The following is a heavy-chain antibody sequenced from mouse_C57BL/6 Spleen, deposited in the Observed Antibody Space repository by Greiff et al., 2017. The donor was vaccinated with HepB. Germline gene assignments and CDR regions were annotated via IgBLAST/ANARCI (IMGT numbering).Heavy chain of an antibody. J-gene: IGHJ4*01. CDR2: IYPGDGDT. V-gene: IGHV1-80*01. CDR1: GYAFSSYW. Sequence: VQLQHSGAELAKPGASVKISCKASGYAFSSYWMNWVKQRPGKGLEWIGQIYPGDGDTNYNGKFKGKATLTADKSSSTAYMQLSSLTSEDSAVYFCARTDGFYAMDYWGQGTSVTVSS. D-gene: IGHD2-3*01. CDR3: ARTDGFYAMDY.